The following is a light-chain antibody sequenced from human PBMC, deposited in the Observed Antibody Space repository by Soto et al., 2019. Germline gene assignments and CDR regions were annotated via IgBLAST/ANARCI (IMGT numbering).Light chain of an antibody. J-gene: IGKJ5*01. CDR2: GAS. Sequence: DIQMTQSPSTLSASVGDRFTITGMASQSISHFLAWYQQKPGKVIKLLFYGASTGATGLPARFSGSGSGTEFTITINSLQAEDCAVYYCQPYYNWPRTFGQGTRLDIK. CDR1: QSISHF. V-gene: IGKV1-5*01. CDR3: QPYYNWPRT.